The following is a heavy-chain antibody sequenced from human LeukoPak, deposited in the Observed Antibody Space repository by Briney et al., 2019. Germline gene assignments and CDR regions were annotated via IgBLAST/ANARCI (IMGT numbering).Heavy chain of an antibody. CDR3: ARVPPSGNWFDP. CDR1: GYTLTELS. Sequence: ASVKVSCKVSGYTLTELSMHWVRQAPGKGLEWMGGFDPEDGETIYAQKFQGRVTMTEDTSTDTAYMELSSLRSEDTAVYYCARVPPSGNWFDPWGQGTLVTVSS. D-gene: IGHD6-6*01. CDR2: FDPEDGET. J-gene: IGHJ5*02. V-gene: IGHV1-24*01.